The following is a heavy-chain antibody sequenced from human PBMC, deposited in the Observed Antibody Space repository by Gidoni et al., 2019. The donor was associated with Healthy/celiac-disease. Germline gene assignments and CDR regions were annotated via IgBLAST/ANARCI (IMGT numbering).Heavy chain of an antibody. CDR3: ARGFYSSGWYGNYYYGMDV. CDR1: GFTFSRYG. J-gene: IGHJ6*02. Sequence: QVQLVESGGGVVQPGRSLRLSCAASGFTFSRYGMPWVRQAPGKGLEWVAVIWYDGSNKYYADSVKGRFTSSRDNSKNTLYLQMNSLRAEDTAVYYCARGFYSSGWYGNYYYGMDVWGQGTTVTVSS. V-gene: IGHV3-33*01. D-gene: IGHD6-19*01. CDR2: IWYDGSNK.